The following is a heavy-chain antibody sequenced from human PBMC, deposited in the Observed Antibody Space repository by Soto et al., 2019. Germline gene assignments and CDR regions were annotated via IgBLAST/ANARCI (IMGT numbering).Heavy chain of an antibody. V-gene: IGHV3-23*01. CDR1: GFTFSSYA. J-gene: IGHJ4*02. D-gene: IGHD2-21*01. CDR3: AKDLFIVVVIANGPFDY. CDR2: ISGSGGST. Sequence: GESLKISCAASGFTFSSYAMSWVRQAPGKGLEWVSAISGSGGSTYYADSVKGRFTISRDNSKNTLYLQMNSLRAEDTAVYYCAKDLFIVVVIANGPFDYWGQGTLVTVSS.